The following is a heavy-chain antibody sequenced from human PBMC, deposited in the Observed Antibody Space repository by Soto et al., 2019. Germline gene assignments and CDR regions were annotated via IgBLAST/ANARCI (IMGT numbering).Heavy chain of an antibody. CDR2: VYWYDSK. D-gene: IGHD2-2*01. CDR1: GFSLSTRDVG. V-gene: IGHV2-5*01. Sequence: QITLNESGPTLVKPTQTLTLTCTFSGFSLSTRDVGVGWIRQPPGEALEWLGVVYWYDSKTYSPSLESRLTTGKDPPKNQVVLRKTKMDPLDTATYYCPTCRGGVASFWGQGTLVTVSS. J-gene: IGHJ4*02. CDR3: PTCRGGVASF.